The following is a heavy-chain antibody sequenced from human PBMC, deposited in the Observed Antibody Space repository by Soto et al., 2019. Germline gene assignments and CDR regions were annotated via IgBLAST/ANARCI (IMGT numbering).Heavy chain of an antibody. CDR1: GYTFTIYD. D-gene: IGHD3-9*01. CDR2: MNPNSGNT. CDR3: ARAPREDILTGYVYYYYYMDV. J-gene: IGHJ6*03. V-gene: IGHV1-8*01. Sequence: ASLKVSCKASGYTFTIYDINWVRQATGQGLEWMGWMNPNSGNTGYAQKFQGRVTMTRNTSISTAYMELSSLRSEDTAVYYCARAPREDILTGYVYYYYYMDVWGKGTTVTVSS.